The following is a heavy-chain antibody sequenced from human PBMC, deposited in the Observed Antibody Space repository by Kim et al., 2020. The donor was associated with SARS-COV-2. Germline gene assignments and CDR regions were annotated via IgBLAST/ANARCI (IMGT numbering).Heavy chain of an antibody. CDR1: GYTLTELS. D-gene: IGHD2-15*01. Sequence: ASVKVSCKVSGYTLTELSMHWVRQAPGKGLEWMGGFDPEDGETIYAQKFQGRVTMTEDTSTDTAYMELSSLRSEDTAVYYCATTPDIVVVVAAHRYFQHWGQGILVTVSS. J-gene: IGHJ1*01. V-gene: IGHV1-24*01. CDR2: FDPEDGET. CDR3: ATTPDIVVVVAAHRYFQH.